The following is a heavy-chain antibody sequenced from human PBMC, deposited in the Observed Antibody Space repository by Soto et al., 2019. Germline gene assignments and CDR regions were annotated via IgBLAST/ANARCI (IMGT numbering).Heavy chain of an antibody. CDR3: ARNTSKFRSYCFDVDA. D-gene: IGHD1-26*01. J-gene: IGHJ6*02. Sequence: GESLKISCKGSGYTFTDYWIGWVRQLPGKGLEWMGIIYPGDSDTRYSPSFQGHVTITVDKSTSTAYLQWNTLKASDTAMYYCARNTSKFRSYCFDVDAGGEGGTVTV. CDR1: GYTFTDYW. V-gene: IGHV5-51*01. CDR2: IYPGDSDT.